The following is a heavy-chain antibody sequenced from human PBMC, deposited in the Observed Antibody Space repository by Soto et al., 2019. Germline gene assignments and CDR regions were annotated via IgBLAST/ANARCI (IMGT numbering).Heavy chain of an antibody. CDR3: VRVGRGYTRDDVFDI. V-gene: IGHV3-21*06. CDR2: ISAYSSPI. J-gene: IGHJ3*02. Sequence: EVQLVESGGGLVKPGGSLRLSCVDSGFTFSSYSMNWVRQAPGKGLEWVSSISAYSSPIFYADSVKGRFTISRYNAKHSLYLQMNSLRAGDTAVYYCVRVGRGYTRDDVFDIWGQGTMVTVSS. CDR1: GFTFSSYS. D-gene: IGHD2-2*02.